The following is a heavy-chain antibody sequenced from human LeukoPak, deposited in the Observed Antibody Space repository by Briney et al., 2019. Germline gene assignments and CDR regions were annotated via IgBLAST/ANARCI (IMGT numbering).Heavy chain of an antibody. CDR1: GYTFTSCD. CDR2: MNPNSGNT. CDR3: ARGLKAVVTAIYYYYMGV. Sequence: ASVKVSCKASGYTFTSCDINWVRQATGQGLEWMGWMNPNSGNTGYAQKFQGRVTMTRNTSISTAYTELSSLRSEDTAVYYCARGLKAVVTAIYYYYMGVWGKGTTVTISS. V-gene: IGHV1-8*01. J-gene: IGHJ6*03. D-gene: IGHD2-21*02.